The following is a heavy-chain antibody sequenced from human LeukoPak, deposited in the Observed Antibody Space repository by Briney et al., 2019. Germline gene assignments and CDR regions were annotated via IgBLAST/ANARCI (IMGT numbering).Heavy chain of an antibody. D-gene: IGHD5-18*01. Sequence: ASVKDSCKASGYTFTGYYMHWVRQAPEQGREWMGRINPNIGGTNYAQKLQGRVSMTRDRSISTAYMWLSRVRSDYTAVYYCARPGCSYGVAFDIWGQGKMVTVSS. J-gene: IGHJ3*02. CDR2: INPNIGGT. CDR1: GYTFTGYY. V-gene: IGHV1-2*06. CDR3: ARPGCSYGVAFDI.